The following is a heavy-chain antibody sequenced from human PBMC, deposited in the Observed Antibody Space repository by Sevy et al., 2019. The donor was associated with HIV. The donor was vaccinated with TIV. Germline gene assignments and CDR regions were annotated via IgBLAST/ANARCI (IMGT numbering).Heavy chain of an antibody. CDR2: INPKSGGT. J-gene: IGHJ6*02. CDR1: GYTFTDYY. CDR3: ARGVEPAGIDPYYYGVDV. V-gene: IGHV1-2*02. D-gene: IGHD2-2*02. Sequence: ASVKVSCKASGYTFTDYYIHWVRQAPGQGLEWMGWINPKSGGTNYAQKFHGRVTMTRDTSISTAYMELSRLRSDDTAWYYCARGVEPAGIDPYYYGVDVWGPGATVTVSS.